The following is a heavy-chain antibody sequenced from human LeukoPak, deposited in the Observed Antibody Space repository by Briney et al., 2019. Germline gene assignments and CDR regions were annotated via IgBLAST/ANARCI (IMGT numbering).Heavy chain of an antibody. CDR2: ISSSGNNA. D-gene: IGHD5-24*01. J-gene: IGHJ3*01. Sequence: GGSLRLSCAVSGXTFRDAAMTWVRQAPGKGLEWVSLISSSGNNAYYADSVKGRFTISRDNSKNTLSLQMNSLRVEDTAIYYCAKDIQLSTWGLGTMVTVSS. CDR1: GXTFRDAA. V-gene: IGHV3-23*01. CDR3: AKDIQLST.